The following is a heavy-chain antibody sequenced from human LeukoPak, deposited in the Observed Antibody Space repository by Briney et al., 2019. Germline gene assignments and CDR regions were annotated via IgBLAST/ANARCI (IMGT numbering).Heavy chain of an antibody. Sequence: SETLSLTCTVSGYSVSSCYYWSWIRPPPGKGLEWIGYIYYSGSTNYNPSLKSRVTISVDTSKNQFSLKLSSVTAADTAVYYCARREITYYYGSGSYYKDWVDPWGQGTLVTVSS. D-gene: IGHD3-10*01. CDR1: GYSVSSCYY. J-gene: IGHJ5*02. V-gene: IGHV4-61*01. CDR3: ARREITYYYGSGSYYKDWVDP. CDR2: IYYSGST.